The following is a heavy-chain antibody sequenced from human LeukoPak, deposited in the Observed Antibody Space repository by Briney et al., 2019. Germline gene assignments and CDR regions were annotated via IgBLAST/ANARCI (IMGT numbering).Heavy chain of an antibody. D-gene: IGHD3-22*01. J-gene: IGHJ4*02. CDR2: IYYSGST. CDR1: GGSISRGDYY. CDR3: ATHYDSSGYSPLGYFDY. Sequence: SETLSLTCTVSGGSISRGDYYWSWIRQPPGKGLEWIGSIYYSGSTYYNPSLKSRVTISVDTSKNQFSLKLSSVTAADTAVYYCATHYDSSGYSPLGYFDYWGQGTLVTVSS. V-gene: IGHV4-39*07.